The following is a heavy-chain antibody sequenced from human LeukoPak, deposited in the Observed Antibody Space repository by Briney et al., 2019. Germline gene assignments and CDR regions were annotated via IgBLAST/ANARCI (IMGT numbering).Heavy chain of an antibody. D-gene: IGHD3-22*01. CDR1: GGSFSGYY. V-gene: IGHV4-34*01. J-gene: IGHJ4*02. CDR2: INHSGGT. CDR3: ARGEYYYDSSGYYRR. Sequence: PSETLSLTCAVYGGSFSGYYWSWIRQPPGKGLEWIGEINHSGGTNYNPSLKSRVTISVDTSKDQFSLKLSSVTAADTAVYYCARGEYYYDSSGYYRRWGQGTLVTVSS.